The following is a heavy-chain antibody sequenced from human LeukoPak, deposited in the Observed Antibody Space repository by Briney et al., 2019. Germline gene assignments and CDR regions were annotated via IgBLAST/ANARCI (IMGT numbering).Heavy chain of an antibody. CDR1: GGSFSGYY. Sequence: SETLSLTCAVYGGSFSGYYWSWIRQPPGKGLEWIGYIYYSVSTNYNPSLKSRVTMSVDTSKNQFSLKLSSVTAADTAVYYCARAGGPLTRLIDWYFDLWGRGTLVTVSS. CDR3: ARAGGPLTRLIDWYFDL. J-gene: IGHJ2*01. V-gene: IGHV4-59*01. D-gene: IGHD1/OR15-1a*01. CDR2: IYYSVST.